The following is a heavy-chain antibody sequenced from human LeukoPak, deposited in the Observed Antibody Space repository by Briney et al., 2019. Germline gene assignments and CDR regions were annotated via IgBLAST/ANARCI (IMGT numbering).Heavy chain of an antibody. Sequence: HPGGSLRLSCAASGFTVSSNYMSWVRQAPGKGLEWVSVIYSGGSTYYADSVKGRFTISRDNSKNTLYLQMNSLRAEDTAVYYCAGPGRGRLYGDYLDYWGQGTLVTVSS. CDR3: AGPGRGRLYGDYLDY. J-gene: IGHJ4*02. CDR2: IYSGGST. V-gene: IGHV3-53*01. D-gene: IGHD4-17*01. CDR1: GFTVSSNY.